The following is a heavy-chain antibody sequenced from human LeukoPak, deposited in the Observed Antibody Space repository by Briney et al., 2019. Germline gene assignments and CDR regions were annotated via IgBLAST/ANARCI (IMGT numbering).Heavy chain of an antibody. V-gene: IGHV1-3*01. J-gene: IGHJ4*02. CDR1: EYIFSTYA. CDR3: ARAEWLQFGHFDY. D-gene: IGHD5-24*01. Sequence: ASVKVSCKASEYIFSTYALHWVRQAPGQRLEWMGWINAGNGNTKYSQKFQGRVTITRDTSASTAYMELSSLRSEDTAVYYCARAEWLQFGHFDYWGQGTLVTVSS. CDR2: INAGNGNT.